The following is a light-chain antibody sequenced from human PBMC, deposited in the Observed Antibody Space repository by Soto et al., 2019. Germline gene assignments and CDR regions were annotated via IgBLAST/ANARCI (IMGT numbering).Light chain of an antibody. CDR3: QQYGSLSWT. CDR1: QSISSY. V-gene: IGKV1-39*01. Sequence: DIQMTQSPSSLSASVGDRFTVTCRASQSISSYLNWYQQKPGKAPKLLIYAASSLQSGVPSRFSGSGSGTDFTLTISSLQPEDFAVYYCQQYGSLSWTFGQGTRLEN. J-gene: IGKJ5*01. CDR2: AAS.